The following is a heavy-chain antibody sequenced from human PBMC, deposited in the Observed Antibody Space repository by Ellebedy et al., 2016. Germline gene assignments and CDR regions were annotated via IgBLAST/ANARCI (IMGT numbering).Heavy chain of an antibody. J-gene: IGHJ4*02. CDR3: ARLADVGYDYVWGSYRYTRPYYFDY. CDR2: INHSGST. Sequence: SETLSLTXAVYGGSFSGYYWSWIRQPPGKGLEWIGEINHSGSTNYNPSLKSRVTISVDTSKNQFSLKLSSVTAADTAVYYCARLADVGYDYVWGSYRYTRPYYFDYWGQGTLVTVSS. D-gene: IGHD3-16*02. V-gene: IGHV4-34*01. CDR1: GGSFSGYY.